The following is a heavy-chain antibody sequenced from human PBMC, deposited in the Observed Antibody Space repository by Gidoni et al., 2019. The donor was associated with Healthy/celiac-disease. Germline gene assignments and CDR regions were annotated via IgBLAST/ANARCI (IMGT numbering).Heavy chain of an antibody. D-gene: IGHD6-19*01. V-gene: IGHV3-11*06. J-gene: IGHJ4*01. CDR1: GFTFSDYY. CDR2: ISSSSSYT. CDR3: ARVPEQWLAHSTPYYFDY. Sequence: QVQLVESGGGLVKPGGSLRPSCAASGFTFSDYYMSWIRQAPGKGLGWVSYISSSSSYTNYADSVKGRFTISRDNAKNSLYLQMNSLRAEDTAVYYCARVPEQWLAHSTPYYFDYWGQGTLVTVSS.